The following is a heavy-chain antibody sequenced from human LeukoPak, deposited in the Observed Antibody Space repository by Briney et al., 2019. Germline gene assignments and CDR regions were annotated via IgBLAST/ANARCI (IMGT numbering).Heavy chain of an antibody. CDR2: IYYSGST. D-gene: IGHD3-10*01. Sequence: SETLSLTCTVSGGSISSYYWSWIRQPPGKGLEWIGYIYYSGSTNYNPSLKSRVTISVDTSKNQFSLKLSSVTAADTAVYYCARDPSPLLWFGEGLDYYYMDVWGKGTTVTVSS. CDR1: GGSISSYY. J-gene: IGHJ6*03. V-gene: IGHV4-59*01. CDR3: ARDPSPLLWFGEGLDYYYMDV.